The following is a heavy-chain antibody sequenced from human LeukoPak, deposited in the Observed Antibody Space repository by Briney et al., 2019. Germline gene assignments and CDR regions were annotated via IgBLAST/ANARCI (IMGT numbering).Heavy chain of an antibody. J-gene: IGHJ4*02. CDR2: IYSGGST. Sequence: PGGSLRLSCAASGFTVSSNYMSWVRQAPGKGLEWVSVIYSGGSTYYADSVKGRFTISRDNSKNTLYLQMNSLRAEDTAVYYCARDPGLHCGGDCMNGFDYWGQGTLVTVSS. CDR3: ARDPGLHCGGDCMNGFDY. CDR1: GFTVSSNY. D-gene: IGHD2-21*02. V-gene: IGHV3-66*01.